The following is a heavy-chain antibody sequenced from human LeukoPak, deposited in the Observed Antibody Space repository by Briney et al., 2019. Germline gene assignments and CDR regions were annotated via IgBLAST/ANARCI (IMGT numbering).Heavy chain of an antibody. CDR3: ARRGATVAGTIYFDY. Sequence: GESLKISCKGSGYSFTSYWIGWVRQMPGKGLDWMGIVYPGDSDTRYSPSFQGQVTISADKSISTAYLQWSSLKASDTAMYYCARRGATVAGTIYFDYWGQGTLVTVSS. J-gene: IGHJ4*02. CDR1: GYSFTSYW. V-gene: IGHV5-51*01. D-gene: IGHD6-19*01. CDR2: VYPGDSDT.